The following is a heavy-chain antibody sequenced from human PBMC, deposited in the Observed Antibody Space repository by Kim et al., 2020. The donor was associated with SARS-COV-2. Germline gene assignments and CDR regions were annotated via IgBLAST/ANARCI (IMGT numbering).Heavy chain of an antibody. CDR3: ARRLSNTSGWGSHYCDL. D-gene: IGHD3-10*01. CDR2: INHSGRT. Sequence: SETLSLTCAVYGGSFSGYYWSWIRQPPGKGLEWIGEINHSGRTNYNPSLKSRVTISVDTSKNQFSLKLTSVTAADTAVYYCARRLSNTSGWGSHYCDLWGQRTLDTVSS. V-gene: IGHV4-34*01. J-gene: IGHJ4*02. CDR1: GGSFSGYY.